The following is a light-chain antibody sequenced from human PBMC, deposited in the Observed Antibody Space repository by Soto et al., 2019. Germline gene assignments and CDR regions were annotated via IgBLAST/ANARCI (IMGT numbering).Light chain of an antibody. CDR1: QDIASR. Sequence: IQMTQSPSSLSASVGGRVTITCRASQDIASRLAWFQQKPGKAPKSLIYAASNLQTGVPSKFSGSGSGTYFTLTISSLQPEDFATYYCQQYDAYPWTFGQGTKVE. J-gene: IGKJ1*01. V-gene: IGKV1-16*02. CDR2: AAS. CDR3: QQYDAYPWT.